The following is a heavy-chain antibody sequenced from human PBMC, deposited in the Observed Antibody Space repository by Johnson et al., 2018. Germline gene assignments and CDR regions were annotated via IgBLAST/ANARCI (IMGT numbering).Heavy chain of an antibody. Sequence: QVQLVESGGGVVQPGRSLRLSCAASGFSFITYGMHWVRQAPGKGLEWVAFISYDGRNKYYADSVRGRFTISRDSSKNTLYLQMNSLRAEDTAVYYCAKDLFRHYDSSGYYGYYLDYWGQGTLVTVSS. CDR3: AKDLFRHYDSSGYYGYYLDY. CDR1: GFSFITYG. V-gene: IGHV3-30*18. CDR2: ISYDGRNK. J-gene: IGHJ4*02. D-gene: IGHD3-22*01.